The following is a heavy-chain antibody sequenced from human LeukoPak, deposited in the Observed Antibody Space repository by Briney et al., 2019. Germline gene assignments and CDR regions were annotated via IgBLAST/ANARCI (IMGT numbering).Heavy chain of an antibody. D-gene: IGHD1-26*01. CDR2: MNSNSGNT. J-gene: IGHJ4*02. CDR3: ASRGGSYGALG. CDR1: GVTFSSYA. Sequence: ASVKVSCKASGVTFSSYAISWVRQAPGQGLEWMGWMNSNSGNTGYAQKFQGRVTITRNTSISTAYMELSSLRSEDTAVYYCASRGGSYGALGWGQRTLVSVSS. V-gene: IGHV1-8*03.